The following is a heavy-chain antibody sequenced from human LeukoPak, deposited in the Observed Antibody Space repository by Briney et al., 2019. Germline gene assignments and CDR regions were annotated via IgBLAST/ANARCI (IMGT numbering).Heavy chain of an antibody. J-gene: IGHJ5*01. CDR3: ARDYFGDGYIES. D-gene: IGHD5-24*01. CDR2: IYYSGST. Sequence: SETLSLTCTVSGGFISSYYWSWIRQPPGKGLEWIGYIYYSGSTNYNPSLKSRVTISVDTSKNQFSLKLSSVTAADTAVYYCARDYFGDGYIESWGQGTLVTVSS. V-gene: IGHV4-59*01. CDR1: GGFISSYY.